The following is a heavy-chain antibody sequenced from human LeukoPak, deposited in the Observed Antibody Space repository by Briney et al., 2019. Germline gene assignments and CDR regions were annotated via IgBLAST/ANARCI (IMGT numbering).Heavy chain of an antibody. CDR3: AKSHPPTVTTEEGEYLQH. CDR1: GFTFSTYS. D-gene: IGHD4-17*01. Sequence: GGSLRLSCAASGFTFSTYSMNWARQAPGKGLEWVSYISSGSGTIYYADSVSGRFTISRDNAKNSLYLQMNSLRAEETAVYYCAKSHPPTVTTEEGEYLQHWGQGTLVTVSS. CDR2: ISSGSGTI. V-gene: IGHV3-48*01. J-gene: IGHJ1*01.